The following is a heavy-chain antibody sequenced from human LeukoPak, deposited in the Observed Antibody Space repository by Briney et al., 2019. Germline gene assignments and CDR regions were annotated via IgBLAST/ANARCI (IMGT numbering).Heavy chain of an antibody. CDR3: ARNQRRLDY. CDR1: GFIFSSYA. Sequence: GSLRLSCAASGFIFSSYAMSWVRQAPGKGLEWVSAISGTVGSTYYADSVKGRFTISRDNAKNSLYLQVNSLRAEDTAVYYCARNQRRLDYWGQGTLVTVSS. CDR2: ISGTVGST. J-gene: IGHJ4*02. D-gene: IGHD1-14*01. V-gene: IGHV3-23*01.